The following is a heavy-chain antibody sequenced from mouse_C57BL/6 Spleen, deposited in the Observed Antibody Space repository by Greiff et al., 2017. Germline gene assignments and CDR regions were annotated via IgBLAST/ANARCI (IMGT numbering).Heavy chain of an antibody. CDR1: GYTFTSYG. J-gene: IGHJ1*03. CDR3: AGWGDGYGGYFDV. Sequence: QVQLQQSGAELARPGASVKLSCKASGYTFTSYGISWVKQRPGQGLEWIGEIYPRSGNTYYNEKFKGKATLTADKSSSTAYMELSSLTSEDAAVDYCAGWGDGYGGYFDVWGTGTTVTVSS. CDR2: IYPRSGNT. D-gene: IGHD2-2*01. V-gene: IGHV1-81*01.